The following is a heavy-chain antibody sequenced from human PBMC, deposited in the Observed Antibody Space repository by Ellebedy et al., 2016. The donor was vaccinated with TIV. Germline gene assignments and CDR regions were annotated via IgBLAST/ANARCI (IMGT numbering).Heavy chain of an antibody. J-gene: IGHJ4*02. Sequence: AASVKVSCKASGYPFSRYGISWVRQAPGQGLEWMGWISGNNGNTVYAQKLQGRVTMTTDTSTSTADMELRSLRSDDTAMYYCASDPNGGSYCDYWGQGTLVTVSS. D-gene: IGHD1-26*01. CDR3: ASDPNGGSYCDY. CDR2: ISGNNGNT. CDR1: GYPFSRYG. V-gene: IGHV1-18*01.